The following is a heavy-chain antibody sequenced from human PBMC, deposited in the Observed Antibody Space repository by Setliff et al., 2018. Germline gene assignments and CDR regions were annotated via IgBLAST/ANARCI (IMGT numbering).Heavy chain of an antibody. D-gene: IGHD2-15*01. V-gene: IGHV4-34*01. CDR1: GGSFSGYY. Sequence: SETLSLTCAVYGGSFSGYYWSWIRQPPGKGLEWIGEINHSGSTNYNPSLKSRVTISRDNSKNTLYLQMKSLRAEDTAVYYCAKEVGYCSGGSCYHYYYGMDVWGQGTTVTVSS. J-gene: IGHJ6*02. CDR2: INHSGST. CDR3: AKEVGYCSGGSCYHYYYGMDV.